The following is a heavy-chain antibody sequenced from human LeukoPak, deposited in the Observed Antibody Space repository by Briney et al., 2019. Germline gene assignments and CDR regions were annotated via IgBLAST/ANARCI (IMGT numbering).Heavy chain of an antibody. CDR3: ARGREELVVPAYYFDY. D-gene: IGHD2-2*01. J-gene: IGHJ4*02. V-gene: IGHV4-34*01. CDR1: GFTFSSYA. Sequence: GSLRLSCAASGFTFSSYAMSWIRQPPGKGLEWIGEINHSGSTNYNPSLKSRVTISVDTSKNQFSLKLSSVTAADTAVYYCARGREELVVPAYYFDYWGQGTLVTVSS. CDR2: INHSGST.